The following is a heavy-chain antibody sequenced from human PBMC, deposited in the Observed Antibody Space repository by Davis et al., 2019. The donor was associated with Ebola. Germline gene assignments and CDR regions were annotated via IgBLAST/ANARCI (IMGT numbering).Heavy chain of an antibody. CDR2: ISGSGAGT. CDR3: RRGSGLYY. D-gene: IGHD6-19*01. CDR1: GFTFSNYD. V-gene: IGHV3-23*01. Sequence: GESLKISCAASGFTFSNYDMSWIRQVPGKGLEWISGISGSGAGTYYADSVKGRFTISRDNSKNTLYLQMNSLRAEDTAVYYCRRGSGLYYRGQGTLVTVSS. J-gene: IGHJ4*02.